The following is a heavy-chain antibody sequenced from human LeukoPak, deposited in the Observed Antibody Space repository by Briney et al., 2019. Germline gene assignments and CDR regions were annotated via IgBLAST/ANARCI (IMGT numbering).Heavy chain of an antibody. D-gene: IGHD3-3*01. Sequence: SETLSLTCTVSGASISRYYWSWIRQAPMKGLEWIGQVYPSGRPNYNPSLQSRVTISVNTSKNQFSLRLNSVTAADTAVYYCARSGAAWGGYPPHASDIWGQGTMVTVSS. J-gene: IGHJ3*02. CDR3: ARSGAAWGGYPPHASDI. CDR2: VYPSGRP. CDR1: GASISRYY. V-gene: IGHV4-59*01.